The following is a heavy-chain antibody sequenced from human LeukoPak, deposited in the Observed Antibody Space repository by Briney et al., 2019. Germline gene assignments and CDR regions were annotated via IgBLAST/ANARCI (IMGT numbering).Heavy chain of an antibody. CDR1: GGSISSSSYY. J-gene: IGHJ4*02. V-gene: IGHV4-39*01. D-gene: IGHD3-10*02. Sequence: SETLSLTCTVSGGSISSSSYYWGWIRQPPGKGLEWIGSIYYSGSTYYNPSLKSRVTISVDTSKNQFSLKLSSVTAADTAVYYCARSINYVTVSFFPDYWGQGTLVTFSS. CDR3: ARSINYVTVSFFPDY. CDR2: IYYSGST.